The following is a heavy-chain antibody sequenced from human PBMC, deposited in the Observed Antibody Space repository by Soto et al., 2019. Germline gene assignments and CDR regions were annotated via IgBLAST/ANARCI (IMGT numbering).Heavy chain of an antibody. CDR2: AYHNGNA. V-gene: IGHV4-38-2*01. D-gene: IGHD7-27*01. CDR1: GYAISSGYY. Sequence: SETLSLTCDASGYAISSGYYWGWIRQPPGKGLEWIGSAYHNGNANYNPSLESRVTISIDTSKNQFSLELTSVTAADTAVYYCATQSRNWGWGAFDVWGQGTMVTVSS. J-gene: IGHJ3*01. CDR3: ATQSRNWGWGAFDV.